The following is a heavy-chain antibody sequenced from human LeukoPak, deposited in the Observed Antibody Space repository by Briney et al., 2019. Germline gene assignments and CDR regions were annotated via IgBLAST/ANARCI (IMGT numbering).Heavy chain of an antibody. CDR2: SFTASTT. CDR1: GFTVSHSY. Sequence: LAGGSVRLSCAASGFTVSHSYMTWVRQAPGKGLEWISLSFTASTTYYADSVKGRFIISRDSSNNTLFLQMDSLRVDDTAVYFCAKFSGFSPQRGYLDYWGQGVLVTVSS. D-gene: IGHD3-22*01. J-gene: IGHJ4*02. CDR3: AKFSGFSPQRGYLDY. V-gene: IGHV3-53*01.